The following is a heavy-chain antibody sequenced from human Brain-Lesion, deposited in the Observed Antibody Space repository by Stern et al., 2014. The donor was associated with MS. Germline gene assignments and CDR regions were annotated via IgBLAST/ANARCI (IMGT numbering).Heavy chain of an antibody. Sequence: QVQLVQSGPGLVKPSETLSLTCTVSGGSISSSSYYWAWIRQPPGKGLEWIGNIYYSGFTYYNPSLKSRVTISVDTSKNKFSLKLSSVTAADTAVYYCARHDSVPRPSQLYSARDRGPGYFDYWGQGTLVTVSS. J-gene: IGHJ4*02. CDR3: ARHDSVPRPSQLYSARDRGPGYFDY. D-gene: IGHD1-26*01. CDR2: IYYSGFT. V-gene: IGHV4-39*01. CDR1: GGSISSSSYY.